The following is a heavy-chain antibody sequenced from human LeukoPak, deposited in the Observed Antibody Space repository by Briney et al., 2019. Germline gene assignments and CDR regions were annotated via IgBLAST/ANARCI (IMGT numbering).Heavy chain of an antibody. D-gene: IGHD4-17*01. Sequence: GGSLRLSCAASGFIFSSYSMNWVRQAPGKGLEWVSSISSSSCYIYYADSVKGRFTISRDNAKNSLYLHMNRLRAEDTAVYYCARDLTVTTRDDYWGEGALVTVSS. CDR3: ARDLTVTTRDDY. CDR2: ISSSSCYI. V-gene: IGHV3-21*01. J-gene: IGHJ4*02. CDR1: GFIFSSYS.